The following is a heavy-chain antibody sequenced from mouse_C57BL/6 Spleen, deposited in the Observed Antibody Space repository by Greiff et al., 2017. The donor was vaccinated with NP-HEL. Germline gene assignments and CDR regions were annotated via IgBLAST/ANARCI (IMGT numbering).Heavy chain of an antibody. D-gene: IGHD2-1*01. J-gene: IGHJ1*03. CDR2: ISSGGSYT. V-gene: IGHV5-6*02. CDR1: GFTFSSYG. CDR3: ASYYGNYGGYFDV. Sequence: EVKLVESGGDLVKPGGSLKLSCAASGFTFSSYGMSWVRQTPDKRLEWVATISSGGSYTYYPDSVKGRFTISRDNAKNTLYLQMSSLKSEDTAMYYCASYYGNYGGYFDVWGTGTTVTVSS.